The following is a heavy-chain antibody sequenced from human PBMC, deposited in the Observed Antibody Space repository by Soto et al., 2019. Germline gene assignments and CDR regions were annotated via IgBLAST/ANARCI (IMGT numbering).Heavy chain of an antibody. V-gene: IGHV1-69*13. J-gene: IGHJ6*02. CDR3: ARDESSWPPGEYYYYYGMDV. CDR1: GGTFSRYA. Sequence: SVKVSCKASGGTFSRYAISWVRQAPGQGLEWMGGIIPIFGTANYAQKFQGRVTITADESTSTAYMELSSLRSEDTAVYYCARDESSWPPGEYYYYYGMDVWGQGTTVTVSS. D-gene: IGHD6-13*01. CDR2: IIPIFGTA.